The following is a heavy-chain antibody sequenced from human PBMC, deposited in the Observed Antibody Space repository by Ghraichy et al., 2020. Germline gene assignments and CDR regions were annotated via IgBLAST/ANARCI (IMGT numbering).Heavy chain of an antibody. J-gene: IGHJ6*02. CDR1: GGSISSSSYY. Sequence: SETLSLTCTVSGGSISSSSYYWGWIRQPPGKGLEWIGSIYYSGSTYYNPSLKSRVTISVDTSKNQFSLKLSSVTAADTAVYYCARSLYCSSTSCRTNYYYYGMDVWGQATTVTVSS. CDR2: IYYSGST. D-gene: IGHD2-2*01. CDR3: ARSLYCSSTSCRTNYYYYGMDV. V-gene: IGHV4-39*01.